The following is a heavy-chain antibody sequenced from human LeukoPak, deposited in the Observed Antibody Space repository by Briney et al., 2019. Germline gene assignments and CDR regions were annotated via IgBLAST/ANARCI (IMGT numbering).Heavy chain of an antibody. Sequence: GGSLRLSCAASGFTFSSYEMSWVRQAPGKGLEWVANINQDGSKKYSVDSVKGRFTISRDNAKNSLYLQMNSLRAEDTAVYYCAGTWSLYDAFDIWGQGTMVTVSS. CDR1: GFTFSSYE. V-gene: IGHV3-7*01. D-gene: IGHD6-13*01. CDR3: AGTWSLYDAFDI. CDR2: INQDGSKK. J-gene: IGHJ3*02.